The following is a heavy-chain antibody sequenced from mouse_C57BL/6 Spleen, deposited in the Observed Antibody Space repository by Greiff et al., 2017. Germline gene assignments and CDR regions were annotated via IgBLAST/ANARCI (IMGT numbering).Heavy chain of an antibody. D-gene: IGHD2-10*02. CDR2: IHPNSGST. CDR1: GYTFTSYW. V-gene: IGHV1-64*01. CDR3: AYGNYVDY. Sequence: VQLQQPGAELVKPGASVKLSCKASGYTFTSYWMHWVKQRPGQGLEWIGMIHPNSGSTNYNEKFKIKATLTVDKSSSTAYMQLSTLTSEDSAVYYCAYGNYVDYWGQGTTLTVSS. J-gene: IGHJ2*01.